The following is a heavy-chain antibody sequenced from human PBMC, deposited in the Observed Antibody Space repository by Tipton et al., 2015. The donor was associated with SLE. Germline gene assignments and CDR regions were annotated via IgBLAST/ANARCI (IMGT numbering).Heavy chain of an antibody. J-gene: IGHJ2*01. D-gene: IGHD2-15*01. CDR3: AEGYCSGGSCSYWYFAL. Sequence: TLSLTCAVYGGSFSGYYWSWIRQPSGKGLEWIGEIHHSGSTNYNPSLKSRVTISIDTSKHQFSLKLGSVTAADTAVYYCAEGYCSGGSCSYWYFALWGRGTLVTVSS. CDR1: GGSFSGYY. CDR2: IHHSGST. V-gene: IGHV4-34*01.